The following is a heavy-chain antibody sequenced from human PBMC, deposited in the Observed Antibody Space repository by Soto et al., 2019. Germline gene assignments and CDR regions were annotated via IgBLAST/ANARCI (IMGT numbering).Heavy chain of an antibody. CDR1: GYTFTSYG. CDR3: ARDMAAAYAFDI. J-gene: IGHJ3*02. CDR2: ISAYNGNT. D-gene: IGHD6-13*01. Sequence: ASVKVSCKASGYTFTSYGISWVRQAPGQGLEWMGWISAYNGNTNYAQKLQGRVTMTTDTSTSPAYMELSSLRSEDTAVYYCARDMAAAYAFDIWGQGTMVTVPS. V-gene: IGHV1-18*01.